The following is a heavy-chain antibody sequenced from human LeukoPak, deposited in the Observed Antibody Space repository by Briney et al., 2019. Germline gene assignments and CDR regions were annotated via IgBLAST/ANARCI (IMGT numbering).Heavy chain of an antibody. CDR3: ARVTYYDILTPDY. Sequence: GGSLRLSCAASGLSFSSSIMHWVHQAPGKGLEWVAVIWYDGSNKYYADSVKGRFTISRDNSKNTLYLQMNSLRAEDTAVYYCARVTYYDILTPDYWGQGTLVTVSS. J-gene: IGHJ4*02. D-gene: IGHD3-9*01. V-gene: IGHV3-33*08. CDR1: GLSFSSSI. CDR2: IWYDGSNK.